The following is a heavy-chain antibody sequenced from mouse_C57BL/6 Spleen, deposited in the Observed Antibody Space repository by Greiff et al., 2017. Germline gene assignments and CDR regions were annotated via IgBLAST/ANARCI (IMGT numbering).Heavy chain of an antibody. J-gene: IGHJ1*03. Sequence: EVKVEESGPGLVKPSQSLSLTCSVTGYSITSGYYWNWIRQFPGNKLEWMGYISYDGSNNYNPSLKNRISITRDTSKNQFFLKLNSVTTEDTATYYCARVDGYSWDFEVWGTGTTVTVSS. CDR1: GYSITSGYY. CDR2: ISYDGSN. V-gene: IGHV3-6*01. D-gene: IGHD2-3*01. CDR3: ARVDGYSWDFEV.